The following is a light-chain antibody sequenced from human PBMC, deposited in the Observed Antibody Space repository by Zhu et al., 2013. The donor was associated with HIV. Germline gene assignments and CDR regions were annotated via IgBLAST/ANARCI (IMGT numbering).Light chain of an antibody. CDR1: QSVTSNY. CDR3: QQYGSSPWT. CDR2: EAS. V-gene: IGKV3-20*01. Sequence: EIVLTQSPGTLSLSPGERGTLSCRASQSVTSNYLAWYQQKPGQAPRLLIFEASSRATGIPDRFSGSGSGTDFTLTVSRLEPEDFAVYYCQQYGSSPWTFGQGTKVEIK. J-gene: IGKJ1*01.